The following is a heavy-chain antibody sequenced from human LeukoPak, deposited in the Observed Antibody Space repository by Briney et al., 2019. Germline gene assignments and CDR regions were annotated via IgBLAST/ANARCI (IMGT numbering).Heavy chain of an antibody. Sequence: PSETLSLTCAVYGGSFSGYYWSWIRQPAGKGLEWIGSILHTGSTYYNPSLKSRVTMSVDTSKNQFSLKLSSVTAADTAFYYCARANYYDTSGYSRGAFDIWGQGTMVTVSS. CDR2: ILHTGST. CDR1: GGSFSGYY. J-gene: IGHJ3*02. V-gene: IGHV4-59*10. CDR3: ARANYYDTSGYSRGAFDI. D-gene: IGHD3-22*01.